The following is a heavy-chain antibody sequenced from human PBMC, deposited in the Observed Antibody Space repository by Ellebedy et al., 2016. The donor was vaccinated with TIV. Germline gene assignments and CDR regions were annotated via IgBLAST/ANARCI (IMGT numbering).Heavy chain of an antibody. CDR3: ARAIYGASYL. Sequence: GGSLRLSCTASGFTLNNYWMTWVRQAPEKGLEWVANINEDGTKKHYVDSVRGRFTISRDYAGNSLFLQMNSLGAEDTAVYYCARAIYGASYLWGRGTLVTVSS. V-gene: IGHV3-7*01. D-gene: IGHD4-17*01. CDR2: INEDGTKK. J-gene: IGHJ2*01. CDR1: GFTLNNYW.